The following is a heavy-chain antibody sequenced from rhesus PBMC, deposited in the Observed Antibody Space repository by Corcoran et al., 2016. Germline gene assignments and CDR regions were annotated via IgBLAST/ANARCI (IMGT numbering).Heavy chain of an antibody. V-gene: IGHV4-173*01. CDR1: GGSISDNW. D-gene: IGHD5-24*01. J-gene: IGHJ4*01. Sequence: QLQLQESGPGLVKPSETLSLTCAVSGGSISDNWWSWIRQPPGKGLEWIGRISGRDGSTNYNPSFKSRITISTDTSKNHLSLKLISVTAADTAVYYCARDRIYSGYDYWGQGVLVTVSS. CDR2: ISGRDGST. CDR3: ARDRIYSGYDY.